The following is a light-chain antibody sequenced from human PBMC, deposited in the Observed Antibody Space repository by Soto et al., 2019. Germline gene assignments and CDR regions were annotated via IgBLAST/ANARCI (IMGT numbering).Light chain of an antibody. J-gene: IGKJ5*01. CDR3: QQYGGSPRIT. V-gene: IGKV3-20*01. CDR1: QSVSSSY. Sequence: EIVLTHSPGTLSLSPGERATLSFSSSQSVSSSYLAWYQQKPGQAPRLLIYGASSRATGIPDRFSGSGSGTDFTLIINRLEPEDVAIYYCQQYGGSPRITFGQGTRLEIK. CDR2: GAS.